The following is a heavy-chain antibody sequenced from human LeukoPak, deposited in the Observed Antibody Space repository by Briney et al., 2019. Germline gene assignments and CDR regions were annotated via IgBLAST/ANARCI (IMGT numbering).Heavy chain of an antibody. CDR3: ARRFESSGWVDY. J-gene: IGHJ4*02. CDR2: IYSSGST. V-gene: IGHV4-59*08. D-gene: IGHD6-19*01. CDR1: GGSISGCY. Sequence: SETLSLTCTVSGGSISGCYWSWIRQPPGKGLEWIGYIYSSGSTNSNPSLKSRVTISVDSSKNQFSLKLTSVTDTDTAVYYCARRFESSGWVDYWGQGTLVTVSS.